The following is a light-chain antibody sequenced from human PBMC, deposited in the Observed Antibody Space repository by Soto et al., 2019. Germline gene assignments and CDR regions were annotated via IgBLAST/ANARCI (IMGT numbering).Light chain of an antibody. CDR3: QQSYNIPRA. V-gene: IGKV1-39*01. CDR1: QSISTY. CDR2: AVS. J-gene: IGKJ2*01. Sequence: DIQMTQSPSSLSASVGDRVTITCRASQSISTYLNWDQQKPGKAPKLLIHAVSSLQSGVPSRFRGSGSGTYFTLTLSSLQPEDFATYYCQQSYNIPRAFGQGTKLEIK.